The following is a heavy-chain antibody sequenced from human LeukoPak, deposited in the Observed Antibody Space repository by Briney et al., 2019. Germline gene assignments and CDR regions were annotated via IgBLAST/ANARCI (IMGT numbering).Heavy chain of an antibody. D-gene: IGHD3-22*01. J-gene: IGHJ4*02. CDR3: ARRAGDYSHPYDY. CDR2: IYSGGST. Sequence: GGSLRLSCAASGFTFSNHGMNWVRQAPGKGLEWVSFIYSGGSTQYSDSVKGRFTISRDNSKNTLYLQMNSLRAEDTAVYYCARRAGDYSHPYDYWGQGTLVTVSS. V-gene: IGHV3-53*01. CDR1: GFTFSNHG.